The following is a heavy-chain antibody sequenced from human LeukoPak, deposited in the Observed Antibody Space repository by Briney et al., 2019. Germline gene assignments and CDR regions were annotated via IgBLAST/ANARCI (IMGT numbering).Heavy chain of an antibody. D-gene: IGHD3-22*01. CDR2: IYYSGST. V-gene: IGHV4-59*01. Sequence: PSETLSLTCTVSGGSISSYYWSWIRQPPGKGLEWIGYIYYSGSTNYNPSLKSRVTISVDTSKNQFSLKLSSVTAADTAVYYCARYYYDSSGYYSFGYWGQGTLVTVSS. CDR3: ARYYYDSSGYYSFGY. J-gene: IGHJ4*02. CDR1: GGSISSYY.